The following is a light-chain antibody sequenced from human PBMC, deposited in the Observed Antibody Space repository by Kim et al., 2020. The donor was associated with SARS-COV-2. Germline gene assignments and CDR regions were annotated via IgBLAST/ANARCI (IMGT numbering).Light chain of an antibody. V-gene: IGLV2-14*03. Sequence: SHSCHGTILNVGGSNQVSWYQQPPGKDPKLMIYDVTNRPSGVSHRFSGSKSANTASLTISGLQAEDEADYYCSSYTSSSTVVFGGGTHLTVL. J-gene: IGLJ2*01. CDR3: SSYTSSSTVV. CDR2: DVT. CDR1: ILNVGGSNQ.